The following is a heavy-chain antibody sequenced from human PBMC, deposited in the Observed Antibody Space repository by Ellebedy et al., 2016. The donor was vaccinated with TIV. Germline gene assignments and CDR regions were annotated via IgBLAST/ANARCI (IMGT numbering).Heavy chain of an antibody. CDR1: GYSFTAYY. J-gene: IGHJ4*02. D-gene: IGHD4-11*01. CDR3: VRDLTNPVTGDD. V-gene: IGHV1-2*02. Sequence: AASVKVSCKTSGYSFTAYYIHWVRQAPGQGPEWVGWINPDNGVTVYEQKLQGRVTITGDTSISTVYMELSSLRSDDTAIYYCVRDLTNPVTGDDWGQGTLVFVSS. CDR2: INPDNGVT.